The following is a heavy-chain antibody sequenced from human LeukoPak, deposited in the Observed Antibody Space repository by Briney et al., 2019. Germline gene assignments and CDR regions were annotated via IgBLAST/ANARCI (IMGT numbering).Heavy chain of an antibody. D-gene: IGHD1-26*01. J-gene: IGHJ3*02. CDR1: GLTFRSYW. CDR2: IKPDGREK. V-gene: IGHV3-7*01. CDR3: ATGGGATRSGYAFDM. Sequence: GGSLRLSCAASGLTFRSYWMSWVRQAPGKGLEWVANIKPDGREKYYVDSVKGRFTISRDNAKNSLYMQMDSLRAEDTAVYYCATGGGATRSGYAFDMWGQGTMVTVSS.